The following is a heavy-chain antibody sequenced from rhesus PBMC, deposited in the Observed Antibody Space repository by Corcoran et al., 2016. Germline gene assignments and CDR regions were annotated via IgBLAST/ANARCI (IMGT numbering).Heavy chain of an antibody. CDR3: ARVYWQLVDY. CDR2: IYGSGGGT. J-gene: IGHJ4*01. V-gene: IGHV4-106*01. D-gene: IGHD6-13*01. Sequence: QVQLQESGPGLVKPSETLSLTCAVSGGSIIDDYYWSWIRHPPGKGLGWIGYIYGSGGGTNYNPSLKNRVTISIDTSKNQFSLKLSSVTAADTAVYYCARVYWQLVDYWGQGVLVTVSS. CDR1: GGSIIDDYY.